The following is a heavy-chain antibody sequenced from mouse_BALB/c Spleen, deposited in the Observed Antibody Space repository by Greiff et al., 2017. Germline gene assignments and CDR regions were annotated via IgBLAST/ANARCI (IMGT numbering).Heavy chain of an antibody. Sequence: LQQSGSELVRPGASVKLSCKASGYTFTSYWMHWVKQRYGQGLEWIGNIYPGSGSTNYDEKFKSKGTLTVDTSSSTAYMHLSSLTSEDSAVYYCTRSHYYGNYPFDYWGQGTTLTVSS. CDR2: IYPGSGST. D-gene: IGHD2-1*01. V-gene: IGHV1S22*01. J-gene: IGHJ2*01. CDR1: GYTFTSYW. CDR3: TRSHYYGNYPFDY.